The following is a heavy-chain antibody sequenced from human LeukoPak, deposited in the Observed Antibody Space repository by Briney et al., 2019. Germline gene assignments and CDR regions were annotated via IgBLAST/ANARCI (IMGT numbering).Heavy chain of an antibody. D-gene: IGHD2-21*02. CDR1: GFTFSSYA. CDR2: ISYDGSNK. CDR3: ARDGTAVTATRGVYYYYYYYMDV. Sequence: QAGGSLRLSCAASGFTFSSYAMHWVRQAPGKGLEWVAVISYDGSNKYYADSVKGRFTISRDNSKNTLYLQMNSLRAEDTAVYYCARDGTAVTATRGVYYYYYYYMDVWGKGPTVTVSS. V-gene: IGHV3-30*04. J-gene: IGHJ6*03.